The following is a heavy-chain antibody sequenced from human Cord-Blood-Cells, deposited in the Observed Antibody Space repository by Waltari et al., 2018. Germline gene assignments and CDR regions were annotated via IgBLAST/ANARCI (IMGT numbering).Heavy chain of an antibody. Sequence: EVQLVESGGGRVKPGGSLRLSCAASGFTFSSYSMNWVRQVPGKGLEWVSSISSSSSYIYYADSVKGRFTISRDNAKNSLYLQMNSLRAEDTAVYYCARAGTTFHYYYMDVWGKGTTVTVSS. CDR2: ISSSSSYI. V-gene: IGHV3-21*01. CDR1: GFTFSSYS. J-gene: IGHJ6*03. CDR3: ARAGTTFHYYYMDV. D-gene: IGHD1-7*01.